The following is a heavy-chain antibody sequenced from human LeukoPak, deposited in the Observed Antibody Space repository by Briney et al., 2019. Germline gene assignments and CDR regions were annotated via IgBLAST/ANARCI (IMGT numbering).Heavy chain of an antibody. CDR1: GFTFSNYG. V-gene: IGHV3-30*18. CDR3: AKGRSAVVIADAFDI. J-gene: IGHJ3*02. CDR2: ISYDGSNK. D-gene: IGHD2-15*01. Sequence: GGSLRPSCAASGFTFSNYGMHWVRQAPGKGLEWVAVISYDGSNKYYADSVKGRFTISRDNSKNTLYLRMNSLRAEDTAIFYCAKGRSAVVIADAFDIWGQGTRVTVSS.